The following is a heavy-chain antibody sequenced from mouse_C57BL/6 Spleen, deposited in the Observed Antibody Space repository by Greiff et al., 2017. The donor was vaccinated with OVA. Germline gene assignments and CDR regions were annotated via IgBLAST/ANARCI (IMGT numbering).Heavy chain of an antibody. CDR1: GYTFTSYW. CDR2: IDPSDSYT. J-gene: IGHJ2*01. Sequence: QVQLQQPGAELVRPGTSVKLSCTASGYTFTSYWMHWVKQRPGQGLEWIGVIDPSDSYTNYNQKFKGKATLTVDTSSSTAYMQLGSLTSEDSAVYDCARRRDGSIPFDYWGQGTTLTVSS. D-gene: IGHD1-1*01. V-gene: IGHV1-59*01. CDR3: ARRRDGSIPFDY.